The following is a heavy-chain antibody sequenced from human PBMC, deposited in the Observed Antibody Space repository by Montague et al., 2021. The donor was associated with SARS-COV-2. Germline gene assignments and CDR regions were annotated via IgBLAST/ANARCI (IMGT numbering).Heavy chain of an antibody. CDR1: GDSVSSNSAT. D-gene: IGHD6-13*01. CDR3: VRGIEAAGSYDY. V-gene: IGHV6-1*01. CDR2: TYYRSMWKS. J-gene: IGHJ4*02. Sequence: CAISGDSVSSNSATWNWIRQSPSRGLEWLGRTYYRSMWKSDSARSVKSRIAINPDTSKNQFSLQLSSVTPEDTALYYCVRGIEAAGSYDYWGQGTLVTVSS.